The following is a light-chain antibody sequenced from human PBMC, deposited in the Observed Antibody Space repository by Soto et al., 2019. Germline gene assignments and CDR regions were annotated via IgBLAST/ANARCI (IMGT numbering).Light chain of an antibody. V-gene: IGKV3-15*01. CDR1: QSVSSS. CDR2: DTS. J-gene: IGKJ1*01. CDR3: QQYVHWPPGT. Sequence: EIVVTQSPATLSVSPGERVTLSCRASQSVSSSLAWYQQRPGQAHRLLIYDTSTRAAGIAARFSGSGSGTEFTLTISSLQSEDFAVYYCQQYVHWPPGTLGQGTKVDIK.